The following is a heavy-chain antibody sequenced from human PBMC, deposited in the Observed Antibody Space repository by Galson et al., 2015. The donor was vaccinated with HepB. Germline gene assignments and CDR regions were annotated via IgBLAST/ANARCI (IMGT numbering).Heavy chain of an antibody. CDR2: ISAYNGNT. D-gene: IGHD6-13*01. CDR3: ARFQQLVPPYYYYMDV. V-gene: IGHV1-18*01. CDR1: GYTFTSYG. J-gene: IGHJ6*03. Sequence: SVKVSCKASGYTFTSYGISWVRQAPGQGLEWMGWISAYNGNTNYAQKLQGRVTMTTDTSTSTAYMELRSLRSDDTAVYYCARFQQLVPPYYYYMDVWGKGTTVTVSS.